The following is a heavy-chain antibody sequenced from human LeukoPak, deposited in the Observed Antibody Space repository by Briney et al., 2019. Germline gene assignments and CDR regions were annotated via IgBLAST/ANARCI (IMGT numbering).Heavy chain of an antibody. CDR2: MNPNSGNT. Sequence: EASVTVSFKASGYTFTSYDINWVRQATGQGLEWMGWMNPNSGNTGYAQKFQGRVTIIRNTSISTAYMELSSLRSEDTAVYYCARGRGSTSRYWGQGTLVTVSS. CDR3: ARGRGSTSRY. CDR1: GYTFTSYD. D-gene: IGHD5-12*01. J-gene: IGHJ4*02. V-gene: IGHV1-8*03.